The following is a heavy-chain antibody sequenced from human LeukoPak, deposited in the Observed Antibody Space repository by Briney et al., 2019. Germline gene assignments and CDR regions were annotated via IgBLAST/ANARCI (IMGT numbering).Heavy chain of an antibody. CDR2: IYTSGST. CDR3: AREDSSGYYYLVSY. V-gene: IGHV4-4*07. D-gene: IGHD3-22*01. Sequence: SETLSLTCSVSAGSISSYSWSWIRQPAGKGLEWIGRIYTSGSTNYNPSLKSRVTMSVDTSKNQFSLKLSSVTAADTAVYYCAREDSSGYYYLVSYWGQGTLVTVSS. CDR1: AGSISSYS. J-gene: IGHJ4*02.